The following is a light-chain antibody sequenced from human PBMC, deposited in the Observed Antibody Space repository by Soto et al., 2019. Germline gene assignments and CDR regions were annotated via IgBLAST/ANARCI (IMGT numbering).Light chain of an antibody. CDR1: QGISSW. CDR3: QQGYSISWT. Sequence: DLQVTQSPSSVSASVGDIVTITCRASQGISSWLAWYQQKPGKAPKLLIYAASSLHSGVPSRFSGSGSGTEFTLTISSLQPEDFATYYCQQGYSISWTFGQGTKVDIK. V-gene: IGKV1-12*01. J-gene: IGKJ1*01. CDR2: AAS.